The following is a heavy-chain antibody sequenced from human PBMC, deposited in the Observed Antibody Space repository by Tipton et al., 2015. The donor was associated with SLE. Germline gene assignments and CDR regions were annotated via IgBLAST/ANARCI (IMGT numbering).Heavy chain of an antibody. V-gene: IGHV4-39*07. D-gene: IGHD2-21*01. J-gene: IGHJ4*02. CDR2: IYYSGST. Sequence: GLVKPSETLSLTCTVSGGSISSSSYYWGWIRQPPGKGLEWIGSIYYSGSTYYNPSLKSRVTMSVDTSKNQFSLKLSSVTAADTAVYYCARLRVISYYFDYWGQGTLVTVSS. CDR1: GGSISSSSYY. CDR3: ARLRVISYYFDY.